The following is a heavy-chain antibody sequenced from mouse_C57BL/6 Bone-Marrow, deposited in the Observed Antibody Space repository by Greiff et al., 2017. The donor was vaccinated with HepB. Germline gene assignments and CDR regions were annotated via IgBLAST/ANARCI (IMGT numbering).Heavy chain of an antibody. J-gene: IGHJ2*01. CDR2: IHPNSGST. V-gene: IGHV1-64*01. CDR1: GYTFTSYW. D-gene: IGHD1-1*01. CDR3: ARDYGSSHYFDY. Sequence: VQLQESGAELVKPGASVKLSCKASGYTFTSYWMHWVKQRPGQGLEWIGMIHPNSGSTNYNEKFKSKATLTVDKSSSTAYMQHSSLTSEDSAVYYCARDYGSSHYFDYWGQGTTLTVSS.